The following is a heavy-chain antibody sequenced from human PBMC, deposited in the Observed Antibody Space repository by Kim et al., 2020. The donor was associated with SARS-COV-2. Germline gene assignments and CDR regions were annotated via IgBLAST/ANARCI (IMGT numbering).Heavy chain of an antibody. CDR2: ISWNSDNI. CDR1: GFTFGDYA. CDR3: AKEGYGSGYFDY. V-gene: IGHV3-9*01. Sequence: GGSLRHSCAASGFTFGDYAMHWVRQAPGKGLEWVSGISWNSDNIDYADSVKGRFTISRDNAKNSLYLQMNSLRAEDTALYYCAKEGYGSGYFDYWGQGTLVTVSS. D-gene: IGHD3-10*01. J-gene: IGHJ4*02.